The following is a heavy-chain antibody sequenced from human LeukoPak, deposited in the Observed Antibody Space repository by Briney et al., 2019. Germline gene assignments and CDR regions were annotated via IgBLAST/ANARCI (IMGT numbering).Heavy chain of an antibody. V-gene: IGHV1-24*01. Sequence: ASVKVSCKVSGYTLTELSMHWVRQAPGKGREGMGGFDPEDGETIYAQKFQGRVTMTEDTSTDTAYMELSSMRSEDTAVYYCATDLRDGYNLWYWGQGTLVTVSS. J-gene: IGHJ4*02. CDR3: ATDLRDGYNLWY. CDR2: FDPEDGET. D-gene: IGHD5-24*01. CDR1: GYTLTELS.